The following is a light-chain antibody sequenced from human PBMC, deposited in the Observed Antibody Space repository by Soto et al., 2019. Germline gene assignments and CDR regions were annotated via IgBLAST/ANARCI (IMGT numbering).Light chain of an antibody. CDR1: QSINVQ. V-gene: IGKV1-5*03. CDR3: QQYNSYSYT. J-gene: IGKJ2*01. CDR2: KAS. Sequence: DIQMTQSPSTLSASVGDRVTITYRASQSINVQLAWYQQKPGKAPNLLIYKASSLQSGVPSRFSGSGSGTEFTLTISSLQPDDFATYYCQQYNSYSYTFGQGTKVDIK.